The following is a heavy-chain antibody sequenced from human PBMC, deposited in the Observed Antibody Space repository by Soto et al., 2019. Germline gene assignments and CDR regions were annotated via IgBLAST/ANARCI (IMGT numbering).Heavy chain of an antibody. CDR3: GRTAGGRVRVALNI. Sequence: QVHLEESGGGVVQPGTSLRLSCVASGFTFSSYGMHWVRQAPGKGLEWVAVIPNTENKKYYADSVKGRFTISRDNSQKTLFPQMNSLMSEDTAMNYCGRTAGGRVRVALNIWGQGNMAT. J-gene: IGHJ3*02. V-gene: IGHV3-30-3*01. CDR1: GFTFSSYG. CDR2: IPNTENKK. D-gene: IGHD6-13*01.